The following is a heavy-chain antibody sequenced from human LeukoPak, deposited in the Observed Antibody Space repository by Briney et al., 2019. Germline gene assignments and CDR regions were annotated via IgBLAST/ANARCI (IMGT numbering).Heavy chain of an antibody. CDR1: GFTFSSYA. V-gene: IGHV3-30-3*01. D-gene: IGHD6-19*01. J-gene: IGHJ5*02. CDR3: AREILAWLVANWLDP. Sequence: QPGRSLRLSCAASGFTFSSYAMHWVRQAPGKGLEWVAVISYDGSNKYYADSVKGRFTISRDNSKNTLYLQMNSLRAEDTAVYYCAREILAWLVANWLDPWGQGTLVTVSS. CDR2: ISYDGSNK.